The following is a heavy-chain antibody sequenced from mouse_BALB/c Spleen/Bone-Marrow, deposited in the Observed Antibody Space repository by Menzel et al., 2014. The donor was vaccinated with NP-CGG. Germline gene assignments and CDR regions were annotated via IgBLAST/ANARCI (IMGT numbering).Heavy chain of an antibody. CDR2: IDPANGNT. Sequence: VQLQQSGAELVKPGASVKLSCTASGFNIEDTYMHWVKQRPEQGLEWIGRIDPANGNTKYDPKFQGKATITADTSSNTAYPQLSSLTSEDTAVYYCAGITTAAYYVMDYWGQGTSVTVSS. J-gene: IGHJ4*01. V-gene: IGHV14-3*02. CDR3: AGITTAAYYVMDY. D-gene: IGHD1-2*01. CDR1: GFNIEDTY.